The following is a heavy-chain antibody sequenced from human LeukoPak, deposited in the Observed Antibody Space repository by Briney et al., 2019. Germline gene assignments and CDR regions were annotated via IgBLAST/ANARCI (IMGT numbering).Heavy chain of an antibody. CDR3: ARTERELTTYYFDY. V-gene: IGHV3-53*01. J-gene: IGHJ4*02. CDR2: IYSGGST. CDR1: GFTVSSNY. D-gene: IGHD1-26*01. Sequence: GGSLRLSCAASGFTVSSNYMSWVCQAPGKGLEWVSVIYSGGSTYYADSVKGRFTISRDNSKNTLYLQMNSLRAEDTAVYYCARTERELTTYYFDYWGQGTLVTVSS.